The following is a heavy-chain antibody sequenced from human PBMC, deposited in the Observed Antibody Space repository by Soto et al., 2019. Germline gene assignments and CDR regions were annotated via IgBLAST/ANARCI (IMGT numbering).Heavy chain of an antibody. CDR2: IYYSGST. D-gene: IGHD6-19*01. Sequence: SETLCLTCTVSGGSVSSGSYYWSWIRQPPGKGLEWIWYIYYSGSTNYNPSLKSRVTISVDTSKNQFSLKLSSVTAADTAVYYCARDGGSGWIYDYWGQGTLVTVSS. V-gene: IGHV4-61*01. J-gene: IGHJ4*02. CDR1: GGSVSSGSYY. CDR3: ARDGGSGWIYDY.